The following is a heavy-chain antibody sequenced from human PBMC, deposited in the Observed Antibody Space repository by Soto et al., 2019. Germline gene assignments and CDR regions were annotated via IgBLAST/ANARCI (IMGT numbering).Heavy chain of an antibody. J-gene: IGHJ4*02. CDR2: IWYDGSNK. Sequence: GGSLRLSCAASGLTFSSYGMHWVRQAPGKGLEWVAVIWYDGSNKYYADSVKGRFTISRDNSKNTLYLQMNSLRAEDTAVYYCARDPPGYSSGWYDYWGQGTLVTVSS. CDR1: GLTFSSYG. CDR3: ARDPPGYSSGWYDY. V-gene: IGHV3-33*01. D-gene: IGHD6-19*01.